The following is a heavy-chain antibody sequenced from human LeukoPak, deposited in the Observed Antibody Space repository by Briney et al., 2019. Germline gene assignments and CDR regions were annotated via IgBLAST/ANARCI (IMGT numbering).Heavy chain of an antibody. CDR3: ARVYCSGGTCSFDY. V-gene: IGHV4-39*01. J-gene: IGHJ4*02. Sequence: SETLSLTCAVSGDSISQSNYYWGWLRQPPGKALEWLGSIYSSGTTYYDPPLKSRITVSADMSKHQFSLRLSSVTAADTAVYYCARVYCSGGTCSFDYWGQGTLVTVSS. CDR1: GDSISQSNYY. CDR2: IYSSGTT. D-gene: IGHD2-15*01.